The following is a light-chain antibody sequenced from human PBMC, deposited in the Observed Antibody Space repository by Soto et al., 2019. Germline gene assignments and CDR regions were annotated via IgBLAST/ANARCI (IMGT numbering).Light chain of an antibody. CDR3: CSYTSSSTLR. V-gene: IGLV2-11*01. CDR1: SSDVGGYNY. CDR2: DVS. J-gene: IGLJ2*01. Sequence: QSALTQPRSVSGSPGQSVTISCTGTSSDVGGYNYVSWYQQHPGKAPKLMIYDVSKRPSGVPDRFSGSKSGNTASLTISGLQAEDEADYYCCSYTSSSTLRFGGGTQLTV.